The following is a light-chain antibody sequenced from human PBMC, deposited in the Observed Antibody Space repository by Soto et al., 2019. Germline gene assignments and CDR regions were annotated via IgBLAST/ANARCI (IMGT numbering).Light chain of an antibody. V-gene: IGKV1-5*03. J-gene: IGKJ1*01. CDR3: QQYNSFPT. Sequence: DIQMTQSPSTLSASVGDRVTITCLASQSISSWLAWYQQKPGKAPKLLIYKASSLESGVPSRFSGSGSGTEFTLTISSLQPDDLATYYCQQYNSFPTFGQGTKVEI. CDR2: KAS. CDR1: QSISSW.